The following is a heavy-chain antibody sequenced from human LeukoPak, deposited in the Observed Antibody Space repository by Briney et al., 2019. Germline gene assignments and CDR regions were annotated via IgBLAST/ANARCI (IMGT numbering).Heavy chain of an antibody. CDR1: GGSISSSSYY. V-gene: IGHV4-39*01. J-gene: IGHJ6*03. CDR2: IYYSGST. D-gene: IGHD1-7*01. CDR3: ARARELLRPYYYYYMDV. Sequence: SETLSLTCTVSGGSISSSSYYWGWIRQPPGKGLEWIGSIYYSGSTYYNPSLKSRVTISVDTSKNQFSLKLSSVTAADTAVYYCARARELLRPYYYYYMDVWGKGTTVTVSS.